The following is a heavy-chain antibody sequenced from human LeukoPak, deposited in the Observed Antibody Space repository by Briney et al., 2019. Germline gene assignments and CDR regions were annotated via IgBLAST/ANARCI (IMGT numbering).Heavy chain of an antibody. D-gene: IGHD6-13*01. J-gene: IGHJ4*02. V-gene: IGHV3-7*01. CDR3: AREWQGGIAAAGTRIEGDY. CDR1: GFSVSSYW. Sequence: GGSLRLSCAVSGFSVSSYWMTWVRQAPGKGLEWVANIKQDGSEKNYVDSVKGRFTISRDNAKNSLFLQMNSLRVEDTAVYYCAREWQGGIAAAGTRIEGDYWGQGTLVAVSS. CDR2: IKQDGSEK.